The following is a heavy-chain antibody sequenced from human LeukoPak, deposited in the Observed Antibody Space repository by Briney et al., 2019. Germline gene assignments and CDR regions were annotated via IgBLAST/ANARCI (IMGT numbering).Heavy chain of an antibody. J-gene: IGHJ6*03. D-gene: IGHD3-10*01. CDR3: AKGGGYYGSGSSDLIFRDYFYMDV. CDR1: GFSSSSYA. V-gene: IGHV3-23*01. CDR2: IRGSGSNT. Sequence: GGSLSLSCAASGFSSSSYAMSCVRQAPGKGLEWVSAIRGSGSNTEYADSVKGRFTISRDNSKNTLYLQMNGLRAWDTAVYYCAKGGGYYGSGSSDLIFRDYFYMDVWGKGTTVTVSS.